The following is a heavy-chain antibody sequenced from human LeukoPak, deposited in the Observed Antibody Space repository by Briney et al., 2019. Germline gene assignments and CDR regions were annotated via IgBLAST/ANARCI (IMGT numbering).Heavy chain of an antibody. Sequence: SETLSLTCTVSGGSISSSSYYWGWIRQPPGKGLEWIGSIYYSGSTYYNPSLKSRVTISVDTSKNQFSLRLSSVTAADTAVYYCARHPFYGDKPPYYFDYWGQGTLVTVSS. CDR1: GGSISSSSYY. D-gene: IGHD4-23*01. J-gene: IGHJ4*02. CDR3: ARHPFYGDKPPYYFDY. CDR2: IYYSGST. V-gene: IGHV4-39*01.